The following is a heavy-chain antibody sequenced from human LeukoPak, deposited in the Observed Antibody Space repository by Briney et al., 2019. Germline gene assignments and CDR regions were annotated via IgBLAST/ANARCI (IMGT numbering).Heavy chain of an antibody. D-gene: IGHD6-19*01. V-gene: IGHV3-7*05. J-gene: IGHJ4*02. CDR3: ARLVAGAGITY. CDR1: GFTFSNYW. Sequence: PGGSLRLSCVASGFTFSNYWMTWVRQAPGKGLQWVANIRQDGNERYFVDSVKGRFTISRDNAKNSLYLQMNSLRAEDTAVYYCARLVAGAGITYWGQGTLVTVFS. CDR2: IRQDGNER.